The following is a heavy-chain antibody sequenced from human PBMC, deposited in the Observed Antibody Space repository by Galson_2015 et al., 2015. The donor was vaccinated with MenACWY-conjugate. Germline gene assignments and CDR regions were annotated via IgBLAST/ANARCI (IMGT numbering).Heavy chain of an antibody. Sequence: SVKVSCKVSGDILSELSIHWVRQAPGKGLEWMGGFDPEEGATVNAQKFQGRFTMTEDTSTDTAYMELSSLRSEDTAVYYCTRYNSFIAAGRNFYQYGKDVWGQGTLVTVSS. J-gene: IGHJ6*02. CDR2: FDPEEGAT. CDR1: GDILSELS. CDR3: TRYNSFIAAGRNFYQYGKDV. D-gene: IGHD6-13*01. V-gene: IGHV1-24*01.